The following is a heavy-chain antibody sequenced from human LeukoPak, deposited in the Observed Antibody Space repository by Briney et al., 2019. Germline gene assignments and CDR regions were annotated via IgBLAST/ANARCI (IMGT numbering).Heavy chain of an antibody. Sequence: GGSLRLSCAASGFTFSSYAISWVRQAPGQGLEWMGGIIPIFGTANYAQKFQGRVTITADESTSTAYMELSSLRSEDTAVYYCALDSTYYYDSSGYYYFDYWGQGTLVTVSS. V-gene: IGHV1-69*01. CDR3: ALDSTYYYDSSGYYYFDY. D-gene: IGHD3-22*01. CDR2: IIPIFGTA. J-gene: IGHJ4*02. CDR1: GFTFSSYA.